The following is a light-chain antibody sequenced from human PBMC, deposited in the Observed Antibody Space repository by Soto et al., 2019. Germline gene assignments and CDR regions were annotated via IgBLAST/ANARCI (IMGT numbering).Light chain of an antibody. CDR3: QQAYNTPLT. V-gene: IGKV1-39*01. Sequence: DIQMTQSPSSLSASVGDRVTITCRASQSIGKYLNWYQQKPGQAPKLLVYAASSLQSGVPSRFNVSESGTDFYLTITSLQPEDSATYYGQQAYNTPLTFGPGTKVDI. CDR1: QSIGKY. J-gene: IGKJ3*01. CDR2: AAS.